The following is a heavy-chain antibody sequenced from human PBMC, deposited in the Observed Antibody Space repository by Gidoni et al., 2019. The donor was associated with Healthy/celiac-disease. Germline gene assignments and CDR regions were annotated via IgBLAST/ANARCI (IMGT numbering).Heavy chain of an antibody. CDR2: IYHRGST. J-gene: IGHJ4*02. CDR1: GGSISSSNW. D-gene: IGHD3-10*01. CDR3: ASLITMVRGVIIRGYFDY. V-gene: IGHV4-4*02. Sequence: QVQLQESGPGLVKPSGTLSRTCAVSGGSISSSNWWSVVRQPPGKGLEWIGEIYHRGSTNYNPSLKSRVSISVDKSKNQFSLKLSSVTAADTAVYYCASLITMVRGVIIRGYFDYWGQGTLVTVSS.